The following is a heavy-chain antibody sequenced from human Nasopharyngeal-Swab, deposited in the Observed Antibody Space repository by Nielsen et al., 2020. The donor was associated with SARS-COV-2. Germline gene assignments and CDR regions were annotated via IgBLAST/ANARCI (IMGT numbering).Heavy chain of an antibody. CDR3: ARDSGTTIFGVDY. V-gene: IGHV3-7*01. D-gene: IGHD3-3*01. Sequence: GESLKISCAASGFTFNDYTMNWVRQAPGKGLEWVANIKQDGSEKYYVDSVKGRFTISRDNAKNSLYLQMNSLRAEDTAVYYCARDSGTTIFGVDYWGQGTLVTVSS. CDR2: IKQDGSEK. J-gene: IGHJ4*02. CDR1: GFTFNDYT.